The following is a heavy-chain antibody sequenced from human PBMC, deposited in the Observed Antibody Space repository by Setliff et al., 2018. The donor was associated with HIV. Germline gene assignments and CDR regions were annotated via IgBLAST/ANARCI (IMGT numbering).Heavy chain of an antibody. J-gene: IGHJ6*03. CDR1: GYSFTSYG. CDR2: ISPYNGNT. CDR3: ARVAYPSLSSSRYRLEYYYYMDV. Sequence: ASVKVSCKASGYSFTSYGITWVRQAPGQGLEWMGWISPYNGNTKYVEKLQDRVTMTTDTSTTTAYMELRSLRSDDTAVYYCARVAYPSLSSSRYRLEYYYYMDVWGKGTTVTVSS. D-gene: IGHD6-13*01. V-gene: IGHV1-18*01.